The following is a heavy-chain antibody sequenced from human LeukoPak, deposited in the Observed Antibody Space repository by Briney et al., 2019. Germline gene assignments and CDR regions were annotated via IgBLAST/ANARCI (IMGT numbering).Heavy chain of an antibody. CDR2: ISPNSGSTI. CDR1: GFTFSDYY. CDR3: ARDRRNTGSFFDS. D-gene: IGHD1-26*01. Sequence: PGGSLRLSCAASGFTFSDYYMGWVRQAPGKGLEWISYISPNSGSTIYYADSVKGRFTISRDNAKNSLYLQMNSLRAEDTAVYSCARDRRNTGSFFDSWGQGSLVTVSS. V-gene: IGHV3-11*04. J-gene: IGHJ4*02.